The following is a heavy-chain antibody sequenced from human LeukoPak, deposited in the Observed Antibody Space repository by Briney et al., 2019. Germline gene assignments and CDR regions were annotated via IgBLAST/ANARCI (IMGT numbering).Heavy chain of an antibody. Sequence: GGSLRLSCAGSGFTFSSYAMNWVRQAPGKGLEWVSAISGSRGSTYYADSVKGRFTISRDNSKNTLYLQMNSLRAEDTAVYYCAKRPPGYYYGMDVWGQGTTVTVSS. CDR1: GFTFSSYA. CDR2: ISGSRGST. V-gene: IGHV3-23*01. CDR3: AKRPPGYYYGMDV. J-gene: IGHJ6*02.